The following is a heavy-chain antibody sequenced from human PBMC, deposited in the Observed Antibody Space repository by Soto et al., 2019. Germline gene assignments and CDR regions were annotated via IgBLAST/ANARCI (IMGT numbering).Heavy chain of an antibody. V-gene: IGHV3-74*01. Sequence: EVQLVESGGGLVQPGGSLRLSCAASGYTFSRHWIHWVRQAPGQGLVGVSRISPDGTSTDYADSVRGRFTISRDNAKNMLYLQMDSLRADDTAVYYCARPRSMSSSGFDIWGQGTMVPVSS. CDR1: GYTFSRHW. CDR2: ISPDGTST. D-gene: IGHD6-6*01. J-gene: IGHJ3*02. CDR3: ARPRSMSSSGFDI.